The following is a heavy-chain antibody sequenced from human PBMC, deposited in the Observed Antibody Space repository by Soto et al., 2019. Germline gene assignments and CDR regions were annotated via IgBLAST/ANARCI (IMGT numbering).Heavy chain of an antibody. Sequence: QVQLVQSGTEVNKPGASVKVSCNASGYTFTSYDSNWLRQSTGQGLAWMGGIRPNSGNTGYAQKFQGRVTMPRNTSISTAYMELSGLRSEDTAVYYCARGYEEAARGLDYYYYYMDVWGKGTTVTVSS. V-gene: IGHV1-8*01. J-gene: IGHJ6*03. CDR2: IRPNSGNT. CDR1: GYTFTSYD. CDR3: ARGYEEAARGLDYYYYYMDV. D-gene: IGHD6-6*01.